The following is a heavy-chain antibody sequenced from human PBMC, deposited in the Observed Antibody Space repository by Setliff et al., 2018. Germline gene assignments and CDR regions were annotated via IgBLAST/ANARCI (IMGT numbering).Heavy chain of an antibody. Sequence: SETLSLTCTVSGGSISSDNYYWGWIRQPPGKGLEWIGTLSYNGNAYYTPSLKSRVTISIDTSKNQFSLKLSSVTAADTAVYYCARHTIAMSTIISYFDYWGQGTLVTVS. CDR3: ARHTIAMSTIISYFDY. CDR2: LSYNGNA. J-gene: IGHJ4*02. V-gene: IGHV4-39*01. D-gene: IGHD3-10*01. CDR1: GGSISSDNYY.